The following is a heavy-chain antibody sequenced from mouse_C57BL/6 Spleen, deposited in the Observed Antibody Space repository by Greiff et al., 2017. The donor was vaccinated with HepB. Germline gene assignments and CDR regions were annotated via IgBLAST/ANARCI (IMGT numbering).Heavy chain of an antibody. D-gene: IGHD5-5*01. CDR3: ARGGGLCPHYPHAMDY. V-gene: IGHV1-20*01. CDR2: INPYNGDT. CDR1: GYSFTGYF. J-gene: IGHJ4*01. Sequence: VQLKESGPELVKPGDSVKISCKASGYSFTGYFMNWVMQSHGKSLEWIGRINPYNGDTFYNQKFKGKATLTVDKSSSTAHIELRSLTSEDSADYYFARGGGLCPHYPHAMDYWGQGTSVTVSS.